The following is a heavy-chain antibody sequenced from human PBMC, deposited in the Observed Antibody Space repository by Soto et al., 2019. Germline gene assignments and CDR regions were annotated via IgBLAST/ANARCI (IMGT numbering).Heavy chain of an antibody. J-gene: IGHJ3*02. D-gene: IGHD3-9*01. V-gene: IGHV3-30*18. CDR1: GFTFSSYD. Sequence: PGGSLRLSSAASGFTFSSYDMHWVRQAPGKGLEWVAVISYDGSNKYYADSVKGRFTISRDNSKNTLYLQMNSLRAEDTAVYYCAKEEKELRYFDWLLSPRDAFDIWGQGTMVTVSS. CDR3: AKEEKELRYFDWLLSPRDAFDI. CDR2: ISYDGSNK.